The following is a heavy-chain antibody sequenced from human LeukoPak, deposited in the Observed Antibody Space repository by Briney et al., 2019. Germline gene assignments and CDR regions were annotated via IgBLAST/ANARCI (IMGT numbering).Heavy chain of an antibody. J-gene: IGHJ6*02. D-gene: IGHD4-17*01. Sequence: SESLSLTCTVSGGSISSGGYYWSWIRQHPGKGLEWIGYIYYSGSTYYNPSLKSRVTISVDTSKNQFSLKLSSVTAADTAVCYCARLRVTTFYYYGMDVWGQGTTVTVSS. V-gene: IGHV4-31*03. CDR3: ARLRVTTFYYYGMDV. CDR1: GGSISSGGYY. CDR2: IYYSGST.